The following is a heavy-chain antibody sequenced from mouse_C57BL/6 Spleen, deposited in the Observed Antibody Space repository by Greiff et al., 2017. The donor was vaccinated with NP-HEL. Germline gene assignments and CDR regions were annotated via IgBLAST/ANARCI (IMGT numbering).Heavy chain of an antibody. CDR3: ASFYYGSSYTGYFDV. CDR2: IYPGDGDT. CDR1: GYAFSSSW. J-gene: IGHJ1*03. Sequence: VQLQQSGPELVKPGASVKISCKASGYAFSSSWMNWVKQRPGKGLEWIGRIYPGDGDTNYNGKFKGKATLTADKSSSTAYMQLSSLTSEDSAVYFCASFYYGSSYTGYFDVWGTGTTVTVSS. D-gene: IGHD1-1*01. V-gene: IGHV1-82*01.